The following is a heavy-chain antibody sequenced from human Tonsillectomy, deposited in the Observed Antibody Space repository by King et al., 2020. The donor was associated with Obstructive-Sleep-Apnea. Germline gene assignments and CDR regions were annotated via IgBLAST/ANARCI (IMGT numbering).Heavy chain of an antibody. CDR2: ITSDGSTR. Sequence: VQLVESGGGLVQPGGSLRLSCVASGFTFRTHSMNWVRPAPGKGVEWVSHITSDGSTRFFGESGKGRFTISRDNVKNSLYLQMNSLRDEDTAVYYCARLVDDYGDYVNWFFDLWGRGTLVTVSS. D-gene: IGHD4-17*01. J-gene: IGHJ2*01. V-gene: IGHV3-48*02. CDR3: ARLVDDYGDYVNWFFDL. CDR1: GFTFRTHS.